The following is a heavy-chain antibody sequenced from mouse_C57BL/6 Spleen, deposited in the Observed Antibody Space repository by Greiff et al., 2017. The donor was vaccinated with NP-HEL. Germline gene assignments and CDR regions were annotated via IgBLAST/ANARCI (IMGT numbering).Heavy chain of an antibody. D-gene: IGHD2-4*01. CDR1: GYTFTSYW. CDR3: ARKIYYDYDEAWFAY. V-gene: IGHV1-50*01. Sequence: VQLQQPGAELVKPGASVKLSCKASGYTFTSYWMQWVKQRPGQGLEWIGEIDPSDSYTNYNQKFKGKATLTVDTSSSTAYMQLSSLTSEDSAVYYCARKIYYDYDEAWFAYWGQGTLVTVSA. CDR2: IDPSDSYT. J-gene: IGHJ3*01.